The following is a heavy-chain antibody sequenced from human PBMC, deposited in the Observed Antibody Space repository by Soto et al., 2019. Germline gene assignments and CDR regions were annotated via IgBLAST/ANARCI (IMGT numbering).Heavy chain of an antibody. CDR3: ASGGDGYNFFVMIRSRSAEYFQH. J-gene: IGHJ1*01. V-gene: IGHV1-8*01. Sequence: QVQLVQSGAEVKKPGASVKVSCKASGYTFTSYDINWVRQATGQGLEWMGWMNPNSGNTGYAQKFQGRVTMTSNTSISTAYMEVSSLRSEATAGYYCASGGDGYNFFVMIRSRSAEYFQHLGQGTLVTVSS. D-gene: IGHD5-12*01. CDR2: MNPNSGNT. CDR1: GYTFTSYD.